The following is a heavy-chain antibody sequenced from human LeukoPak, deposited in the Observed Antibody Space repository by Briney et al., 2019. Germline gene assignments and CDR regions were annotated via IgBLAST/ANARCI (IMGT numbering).Heavy chain of an antibody. CDR2: VDPEDGET. CDR1: GYTFTDYY. V-gene: IGHV1-69-2*01. Sequence: ASVKVSCKVSGYTFTDYYMHWVQQAPGKGLEWMGLVDPEDGETIYAEKFQGRVTITAGTSTDTAYMELSSLRSEDTAVYYCARIYGSGRGDAFDIWGQGTMVTVSS. CDR3: ARIYGSGRGDAFDI. D-gene: IGHD3-10*01. J-gene: IGHJ3*02.